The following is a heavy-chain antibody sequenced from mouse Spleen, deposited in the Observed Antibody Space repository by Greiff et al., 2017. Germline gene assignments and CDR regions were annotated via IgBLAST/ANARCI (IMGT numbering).Heavy chain of an antibody. D-gene: IGHD2-3*01. CDR2: IWSDGST. Sequence: QVQLQQSGPGLVAPSQSLSITCTISGFSLTSYGVHWVRQPPGKGLEWLVVIWSDGSTTYNSALKSRLSISKDNSKSQVFLKMNSLQTDDTAMYYCARHDGYPYYAMDYWGQGTSVTVSS. J-gene: IGHJ4*01. V-gene: IGHV2-6-1*01. CDR3: ARHDGYPYYAMDY. CDR1: GFSLTSYG.